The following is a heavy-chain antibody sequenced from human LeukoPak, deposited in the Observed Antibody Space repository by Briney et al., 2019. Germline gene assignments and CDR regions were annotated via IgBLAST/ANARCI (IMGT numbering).Heavy chain of an antibody. D-gene: IGHD6-6*01. CDR1: GFTFTNNW. CDR3: VRALGSSSADY. J-gene: IGHJ4*02. V-gene: IGHV3-7*01. CDR2: IKHDGSEK. Sequence: GGSLTLSCAASGFTFTNNWMSWVRQAPGKGLEWVANIKHDGSEKYYVDSVEGRFTISRDNAKNSLSLQMNRLRGEDTAVYYCVRALGSSSADYWGQGTLVTVSS.